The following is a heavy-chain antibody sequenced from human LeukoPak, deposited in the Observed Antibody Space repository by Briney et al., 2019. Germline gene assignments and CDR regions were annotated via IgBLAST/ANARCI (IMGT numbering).Heavy chain of an antibody. CDR3: AKRPYCGGDCYPRTGGFDP. CDR1: GFTFSSYG. D-gene: IGHD2-21*02. Sequence: GGSLRLSCAASGFTFSSYGMSWVRQAPGKGLEGVSAISGSGGSTYYADSVKGRFTISRDNSKNTPYLQMNSLRAEDTAVYYCAKRPYCGGDCYPRTGGFDPWGQGTLVTVSS. CDR2: ISGSGGST. V-gene: IGHV3-23*01. J-gene: IGHJ5*02.